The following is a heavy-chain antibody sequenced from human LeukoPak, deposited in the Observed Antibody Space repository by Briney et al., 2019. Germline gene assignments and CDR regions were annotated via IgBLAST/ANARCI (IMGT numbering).Heavy chain of an antibody. J-gene: IGHJ4*02. V-gene: IGHV6-1*01. CDR1: GDSVSSNSAT. CDR2: TYYRSKWSN. Sequence: SQTLSLTCGISGDSVSSNSATWNWIRPSPSRGLEWLGRTYYRSKWSNDYAVSVKSRITINPDTSKNQFSLRLNSVTPEDTAVYYCARGIADSTGYYYVDYWGQGTLVTVSS. CDR3: ARGIADSTGYYYVDY. D-gene: IGHD3-22*01.